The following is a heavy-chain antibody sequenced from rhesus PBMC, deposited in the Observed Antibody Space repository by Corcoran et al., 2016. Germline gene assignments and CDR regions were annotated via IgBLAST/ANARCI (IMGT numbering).Heavy chain of an antibody. V-gene: IGHV1-198*02. CDR2: IIPLVGIT. J-gene: IGHJ2*01. Sequence: QVQLVQSGAEVKKPGSSVKVSCKASGFTFGSYAICWVRQAPGHGLEWMGVIIPLVGITNYAEKFQGRVTSTAETSTSTAFMELSSRRSEDTAVYYCARGNYEDDYGYYYTGGVDIWGPGTPITISS. CDR3: ARGNYEDDYGYYYTGGVDI. D-gene: IGHD3-9*01. CDR1: GFTFGSYA.